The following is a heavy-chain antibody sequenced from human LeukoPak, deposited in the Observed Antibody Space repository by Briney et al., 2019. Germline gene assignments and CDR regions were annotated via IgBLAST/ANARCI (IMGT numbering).Heavy chain of an antibody. J-gene: IGHJ5*02. Sequence: SVKVSFTASGGTFIRYAISWVRQAPGQGGERMGGIIPIFGTANYAQKFQGRVTITTDESTSTAYMELSSLRSEDTAVYYCARSPTPYYDFWSGYLNWFDPWGQGTLVTVSS. CDR2: IIPIFGTA. V-gene: IGHV1-69*05. CDR3: ARSPTPYYDFWSGYLNWFDP. D-gene: IGHD3-3*01. CDR1: GGTFIRYA.